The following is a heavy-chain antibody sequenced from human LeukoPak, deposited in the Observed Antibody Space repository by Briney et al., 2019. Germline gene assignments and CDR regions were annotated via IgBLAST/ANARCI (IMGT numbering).Heavy chain of an antibody. CDR1: GDSMKNSF. D-gene: IGHD2/OR15-2a*01. Sequence: SQTLSLTCTVSGDSMKNSFFSSIRQPPGKGLECIGYISDSGITNYNPSLKNRVTFSVDTSRGQFHLNVRAVSAAHTALYFCARNRFRLSGAYWFDPWGRGTLVTVSS. V-gene: IGHV4-59*01. J-gene: IGHJ5*02. CDR2: ISDSGIT. CDR3: ARNRFRLSGAYWFDP.